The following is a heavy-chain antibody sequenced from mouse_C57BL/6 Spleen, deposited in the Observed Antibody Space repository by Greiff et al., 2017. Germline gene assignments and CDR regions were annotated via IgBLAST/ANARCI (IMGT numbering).Heavy chain of an antibody. J-gene: IGHJ2*01. CDR1: GYAFTNYL. CDR3: AREGDYGNYVGNYFDY. Sequence: QVTLKVSGAELVRPGTSVKVSCKASGYAFTNYLIEWVKQRPGQGLEWIGVINPGSGGTNYNEKFKGKATLTADKSSSTAYMQLSSLTSEDSAVYFCAREGDYGNYVGNYFDYWGQGTTLTVSS. V-gene: IGHV1-54*01. CDR2: INPGSGGT. D-gene: IGHD2-1*01.